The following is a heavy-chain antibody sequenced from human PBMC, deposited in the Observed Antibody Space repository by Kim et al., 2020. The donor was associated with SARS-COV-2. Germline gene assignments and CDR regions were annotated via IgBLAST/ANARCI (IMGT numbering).Heavy chain of an antibody. CDR2: LSDSGGRT. CDR3: ARSRLFDC. J-gene: IGHJ4*02. Sequence: GGSLRLSCAASGFTFSSSAVSWVRLAPGKGLEWVSCLSDSGGRTYYADSVRGRFTISRDNSKTTLYLQMNSLSAEDTAVYYCARSRLFDCWGPGTPVTVS. V-gene: IGHV3-23*01. CDR1: GFTFSSSA.